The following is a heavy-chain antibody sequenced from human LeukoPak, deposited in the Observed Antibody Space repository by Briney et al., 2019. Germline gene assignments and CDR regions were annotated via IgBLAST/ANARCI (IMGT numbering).Heavy chain of an antibody. CDR1: GFTFSSYA. Sequence: HAGGSLRLSCAASGFTFSSYAMSWVRQAPGKGLEWVSAISGSGGSTYYADSVKGRFTISRDNSKNTLYLQMNSLRAEDTAVYYCAKDEFGGGAHYFDYWGQGTLVTVSS. CDR3: AKDEFGGGAHYFDY. CDR2: ISGSGGST. D-gene: IGHD3-16*01. V-gene: IGHV3-23*01. J-gene: IGHJ4*02.